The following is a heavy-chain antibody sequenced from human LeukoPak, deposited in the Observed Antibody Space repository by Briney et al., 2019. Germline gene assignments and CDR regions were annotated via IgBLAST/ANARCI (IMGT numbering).Heavy chain of an antibody. CDR1: GFTFSDYH. Sequence: GGSLRLSCAASGFTFSDYHMSWIRQAPGKGLEWVSYISSSGSAIYYADSVKGRFTISRDNAKNSLYLQMNSLRAEDTAVYYCATAFEPTGFDYYYGMDVWGQGTTVTVSS. D-gene: IGHD3-9*01. CDR3: ATAFEPTGFDYYYGMDV. J-gene: IGHJ6*02. CDR2: ISSSGSAI. V-gene: IGHV3-11*01.